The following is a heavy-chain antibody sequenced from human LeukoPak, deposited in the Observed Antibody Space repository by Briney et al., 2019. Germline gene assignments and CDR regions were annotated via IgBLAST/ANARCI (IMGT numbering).Heavy chain of an antibody. Sequence: ASVKVSCKTSGYTFTGYYVHWVRQAPGQGLEWMGWINPNSGGTKYSPKFQARVTMTRDTSISTAYMELSGLTSDDTAVYYCARDAYAGFSSSWPEDHWGQGTLVTVSS. V-gene: IGHV1-2*02. CDR1: GYTFTGYY. J-gene: IGHJ4*02. CDR3: ARDAYAGFSSSWPEDH. D-gene: IGHD2-2*01. CDR2: INPNSGGT.